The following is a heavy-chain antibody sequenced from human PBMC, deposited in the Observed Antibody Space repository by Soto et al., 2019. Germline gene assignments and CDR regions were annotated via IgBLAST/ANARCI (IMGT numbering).Heavy chain of an antibody. CDR1: GFTFSSYA. V-gene: IGHV3-30-3*01. CDR2: ISYDGSNK. CDR3: ARSLMTTVTTGWFDP. J-gene: IGHJ5*02. Sequence: ESGGGVVQPGRSLRLSCAASGFTFSSYAMHWVRQAPGKGLEWVAVISYDGSNKYYADSVKGRFTISRDNSKNTLYLQMNSLRAEDTAVYYCARSLMTTVTTGWFDPWGQGTLVTVSS. D-gene: IGHD4-17*01.